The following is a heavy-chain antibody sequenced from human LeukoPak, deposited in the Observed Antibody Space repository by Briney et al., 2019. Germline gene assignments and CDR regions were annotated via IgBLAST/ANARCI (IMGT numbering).Heavy chain of an antibody. J-gene: IGHJ4*02. CDR3: ATGIYYDSSGYYYGRY. CDR1: GYTLTELS. V-gene: IGHV1-24*01. Sequence: GASVKVSCKVSGYTLTELSMHWVRQAPGKGLEWMGGFDPEDGETIYAQKFQGRVTMTEDTSTDTAYMELSSLRSEDTAVYYCATGIYYDSSGYYYGRYWGQGTLVTVSS. D-gene: IGHD3-22*01. CDR2: FDPEDGET.